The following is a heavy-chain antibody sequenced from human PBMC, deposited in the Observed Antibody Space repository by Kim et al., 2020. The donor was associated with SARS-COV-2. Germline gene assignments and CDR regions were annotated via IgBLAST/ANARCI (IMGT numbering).Heavy chain of an antibody. J-gene: IGHJ3*02. CDR3: ARVWGYCTNGVCPDAFDI. V-gene: IGHV4-59*01. CDR1: GGSISSYY. D-gene: IGHD2-8*01. Sequence: SETLSLTCTVSGGSISSYYWSWIRQPPGKGLEWIGYIYYSGSTNYNPSLKSRVTISVDTSKNQFSLKLSSVTAADTAVYYCARVWGYCTNGVCPDAFDIWGQGTMVTVSS. CDR2: IYYSGST.